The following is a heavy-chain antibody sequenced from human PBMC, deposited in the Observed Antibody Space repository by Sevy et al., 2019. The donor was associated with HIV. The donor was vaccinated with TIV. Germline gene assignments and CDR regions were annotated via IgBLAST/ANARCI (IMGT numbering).Heavy chain of an antibody. CDR3: AKDLIAAAGPFDY. V-gene: IGHV3-30*18. D-gene: IGHD6-13*01. CDR2: ISYDGSNK. J-gene: IGHJ4*02. CDR1: GFSFDSYG. Sequence: GGSLRLSCAVSGFSFDSYGMTWVRQAPGKGLEWVAVISYDGSNKYYADSVKGRFTISRDNSKNTLYLQMNSLRAEDTAVYYCAKDLIAAAGPFDYWGQGTLVTVSS.